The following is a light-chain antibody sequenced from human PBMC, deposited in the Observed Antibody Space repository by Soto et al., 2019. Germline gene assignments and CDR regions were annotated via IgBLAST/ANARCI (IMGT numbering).Light chain of an antibody. CDR3: LSYTTTSTWV. Sequence: QLVLTQPASVSGSPGQSITISCTGTSSDVAAYNFVSWYQQHPGKAPKLMIYEVANRPSGVSSRFSGSKSGNTASLTISGLQAEDEATYYCLSYTTTSTWVFGVGTKLTVL. CDR2: EVA. V-gene: IGLV2-14*01. J-gene: IGLJ3*02. CDR1: SSDVAAYNF.